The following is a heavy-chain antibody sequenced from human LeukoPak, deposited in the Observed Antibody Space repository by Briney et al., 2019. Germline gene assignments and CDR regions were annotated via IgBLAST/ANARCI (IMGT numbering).Heavy chain of an antibody. CDR3: ARRTYYDILTGYPYYYMDV. CDR2: INPSGGST. J-gene: IGHJ6*03. Sequence: ASVKVSCKASGYTFTSYYMHWVRQAPGQGLEWMGIINPSGGSTSYAQKFQGRVTMTRDTSTSTVYMELSSLRSEDTAVYYCARRTYYDILTGYPYYYMDVWGKGTTVTISS. D-gene: IGHD3-9*01. CDR1: GYTFTSYY. V-gene: IGHV1-46*01.